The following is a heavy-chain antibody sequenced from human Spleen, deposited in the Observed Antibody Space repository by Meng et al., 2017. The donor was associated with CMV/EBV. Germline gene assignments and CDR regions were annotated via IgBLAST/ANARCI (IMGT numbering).Heavy chain of an antibody. CDR3: ARMRGSGSEDY. Sequence: SETLSLTCTVSGGPIKNPNYYWSWNRHQPGKGLEWLGYSYYTGAYYNPSLASRIFISLDPSSNRYSLTLRAVTAADTALYFCARMRGSGSEDYWGPGTLVTVSS. D-gene: IGHD3-10*01. CDR1: GGPIKNPNYY. J-gene: IGHJ4*02. V-gene: IGHV4-31*03. CDR2: SYYTGA.